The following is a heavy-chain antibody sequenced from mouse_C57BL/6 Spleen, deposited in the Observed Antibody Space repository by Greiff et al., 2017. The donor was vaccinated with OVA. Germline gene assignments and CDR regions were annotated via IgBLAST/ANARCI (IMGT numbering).Heavy chain of an antibody. Sequence: QVQLKESGAELARPGASVKLSCKASGYTFTSYGISWVKQRTGQGLEWIGEIYPSSGNTYYNEKFKGKATLTADKSSSTAYMELRSLTSDDAAVYFCARCRRDAMDYWGQGTSVTVSS. CDR2: IYPSSGNT. D-gene: IGHD6-1*01. CDR3: ARCRRDAMDY. CDR1: GYTFTSYG. V-gene: IGHV1-81*01. J-gene: IGHJ4*01.